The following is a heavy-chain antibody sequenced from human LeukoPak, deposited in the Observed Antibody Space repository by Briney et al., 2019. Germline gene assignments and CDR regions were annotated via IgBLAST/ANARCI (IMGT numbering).Heavy chain of an antibody. V-gene: IGHV3-74*01. Sequence: EGSLRLSCAASGFTFSSYWMHWVRQAPGKGLVWVSRINSDGSSTSYADSVKGRFTISRDNAKNTLYLQMNSLRAEDTAVYYCARGHCSGGSCYLYYYYMDVWGKGTTVTVSS. CDR2: INSDGSST. J-gene: IGHJ6*03. D-gene: IGHD2-15*01. CDR3: ARGHCSGGSCYLYYYYMDV. CDR1: GFTFSSYW.